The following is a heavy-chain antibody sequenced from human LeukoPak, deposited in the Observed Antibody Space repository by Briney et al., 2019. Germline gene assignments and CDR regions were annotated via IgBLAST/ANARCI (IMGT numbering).Heavy chain of an antibody. CDR3: AKCAHVTLLWGNCFDP. V-gene: IGHV3-23*01. J-gene: IGHJ5*02. Sequence: GGSLRHSCAASGFTFSSYAMSWVRPAPGKGLEWVSAISGSGGSTYYADSVKGRFTISRDNSKSTLYLQMNSQRAEDTAVYYCAKCAHVTLLWGNCFDPWGQGTLVTVSS. CDR2: ISGSGGST. CDR1: GFTFSSYA. D-gene: IGHD3-10*01.